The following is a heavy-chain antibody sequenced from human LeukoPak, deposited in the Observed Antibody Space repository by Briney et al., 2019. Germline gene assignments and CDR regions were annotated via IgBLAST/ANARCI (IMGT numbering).Heavy chain of an antibody. CDR1: GFTFSSYG. D-gene: IGHD6-19*01. J-gene: IGHJ4*02. Sequence: QTGGSLRLSCAASGFTFSSYGLNWVRQAPGEGLEWVSYVSPSSTTIYYADSVKGRFTISRDNAKNSLYLQMNSLRAEDTAVYYCAREHTPYGSGCTAAYWGQGTPVTVSS. V-gene: IGHV3-48*01. CDR2: VSPSSTTI. CDR3: AREHTPYGSGCTAAY.